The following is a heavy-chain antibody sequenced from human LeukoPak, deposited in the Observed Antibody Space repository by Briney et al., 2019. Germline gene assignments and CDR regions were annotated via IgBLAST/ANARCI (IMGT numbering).Heavy chain of an antibody. CDR1: GFTFSSYS. D-gene: IGHD3-22*01. CDR3: ARDYYDSSGYYYFDY. J-gene: IGHJ4*02. CDR2: ISSSSSYI. Sequence: RAGGSLRLSCAASGFTFSSYSMNWVHQAPGKGLEWVSSISSSSSYIYYADSVKGRFTISRDNAKNSLYLQMNSLRAEDTAVYYCARDYYDSSGYYYFDYWGQGTLVTVSS. V-gene: IGHV3-21*01.